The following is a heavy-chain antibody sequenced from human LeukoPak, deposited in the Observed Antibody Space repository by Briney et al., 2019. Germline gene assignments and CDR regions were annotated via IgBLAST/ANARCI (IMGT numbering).Heavy chain of an antibody. J-gene: IGHJ6*04. CDR2: INHSGSS. Sequence: GSLRLSCVASGFTFSTDSMNWVRQAPGKGLEWIGEINHSGSSNYNPSLKSRVTISVDTSKNQFSLKLSSVTAADTAVYYCARALIAAAFYGMDVWGKGTTVTVSS. D-gene: IGHD6-13*01. CDR3: ARALIAAAFYGMDV. V-gene: IGHV4-34*01. CDR1: GFTFSTDS.